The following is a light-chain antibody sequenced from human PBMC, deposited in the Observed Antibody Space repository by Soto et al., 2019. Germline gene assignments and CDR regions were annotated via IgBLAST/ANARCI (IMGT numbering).Light chain of an antibody. CDR2: AAS. J-gene: IGKJ2*03. Sequence: DIQMTQSPSSLSASVGDRVIISCRASQNILTYLNWYQQKQGKAPELLIYAASNLRRGVPSRFSGPGSGTDFRLTISSLQPEDFATYFCHQSYGLPPYSFGQGTKLES. CDR3: HQSYGLPPYS. V-gene: IGKV1-39*01. CDR1: QNILTY.